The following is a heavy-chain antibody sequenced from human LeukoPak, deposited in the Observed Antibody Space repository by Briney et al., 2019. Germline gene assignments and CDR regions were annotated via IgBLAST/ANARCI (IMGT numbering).Heavy chain of an antibody. J-gene: IGHJ6*02. D-gene: IGHD3-3*01. CDR2: INPNSGGT. Sequence: ASVKVSCKASGYTFTGYYMHWVRQAPGQGLEWMGRINPNSGGTNYAQKFQGRVTMTRDTSISTAYMELSRLRSGDTAVYYCARDLSVLYYDFWSGYYGGYGMDVWGQGTTVTVSS. CDR1: GYTFTGYY. V-gene: IGHV1-2*06. CDR3: ARDLSVLYYDFWSGYYGGYGMDV.